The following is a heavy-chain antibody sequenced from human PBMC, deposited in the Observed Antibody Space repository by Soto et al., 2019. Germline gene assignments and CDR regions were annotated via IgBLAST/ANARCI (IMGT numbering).Heavy chain of an antibody. V-gene: IGHV3-30-3*01. CDR3: ARGIMNGYNPGQSPIFDY. CDR1: GFTFSSYA. J-gene: IGHJ4*02. Sequence: PVGSLRLSCAASGFTFSSYAMHWVRQAPGKGLEWVAVISYDGSNKYYADSVKGRFTISRDNSKNTLYLQMNSLRAEDTAVYYCARGIMNGYNPGQSPIFDYWGQGTLVTVSS. D-gene: IGHD5-12*01. CDR2: ISYDGSNK.